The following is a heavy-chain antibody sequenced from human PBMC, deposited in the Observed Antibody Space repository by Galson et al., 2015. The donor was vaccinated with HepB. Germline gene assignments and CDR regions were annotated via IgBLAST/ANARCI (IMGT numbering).Heavy chain of an antibody. D-gene: IGHD1-26*01. CDR3: AKEGPVGATPYYFDY. CDR1: GFTFSSYA. CDR2: ISGSGGNT. J-gene: IGHJ4*02. Sequence: SLRLSCAASGFTFSSYAMSWVRQAPGKGLEWVSGISGSGGNTYHADSVKGRFTISRDNSKNTLYLQMNSLRAEDTAVYYCAKEGPVGATPYYFDYWGQGTLVTVSS. V-gene: IGHV3-23*01.